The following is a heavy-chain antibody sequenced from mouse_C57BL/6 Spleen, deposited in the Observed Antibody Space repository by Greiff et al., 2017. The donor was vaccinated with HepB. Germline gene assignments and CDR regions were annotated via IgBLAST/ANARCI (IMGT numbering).Heavy chain of an antibody. J-gene: IGHJ3*01. D-gene: IGHD2-10*02. CDR3: AREYGNHEGFAY. CDR2: INYDGSST. V-gene: IGHV5-16*01. CDR1: GFTFSDYY. Sequence: EVMLVESEGGLVQPGSSMKLSCTASGFTFSDYYMAWVRQVPEKGLEWVANINYDGSSTYYLDSLKSRFIISRDNAKNILYLQMSSLKSEDTATYYCAREYGNHEGFAYWGQGTLVTVSA.